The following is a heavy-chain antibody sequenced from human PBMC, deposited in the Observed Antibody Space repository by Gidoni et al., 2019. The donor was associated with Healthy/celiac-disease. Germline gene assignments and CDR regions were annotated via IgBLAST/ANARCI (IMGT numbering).Heavy chain of an antibody. CDR3: ARDRDIVVVPAAMPSYYYYYGMDV. Sequence: EVQLVESGGGLFTPGGSLRLSCAASGFTFSSYLMNWFRQAPGKGLEWVSSISSSSSYIYYADSVKGRFTISRDNAKNSLYLQMNSLRAEDTAVYYCARDRDIVVVPAAMPSYYYYYGMDVWGQGTTVTVSS. D-gene: IGHD2-2*01. J-gene: IGHJ6*02. CDR1: GFTFSSYL. CDR2: ISSSSSYI. V-gene: IGHV3-21*01.